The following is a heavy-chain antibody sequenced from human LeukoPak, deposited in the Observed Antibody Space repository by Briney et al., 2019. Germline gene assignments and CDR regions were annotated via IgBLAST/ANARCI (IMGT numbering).Heavy chain of an antibody. D-gene: IGHD4-17*01. J-gene: IGHJ4*02. CDR3: ARGTTVNRVDYFDY. CDR1: GGTFSSYA. CDR2: IIPIFGTA. Sequence: VASVKVSFKASGGTFSSYAISWVRQAPGQGLEWMGGIIPIFGTANYAQKFQGRVTITADESTSTAYMELSSLRSEDTAVYYCARGTTVNRVDYFDYWGQGTLVTVSS. V-gene: IGHV1-69*13.